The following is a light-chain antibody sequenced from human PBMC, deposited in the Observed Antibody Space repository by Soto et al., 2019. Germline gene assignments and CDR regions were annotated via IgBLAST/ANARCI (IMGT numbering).Light chain of an antibody. J-gene: IGLJ3*02. CDR1: SSDVGGYNY. CDR3: SSYTSSSILWV. V-gene: IGLV2-14*01. CDR2: EVS. Sequence: QSALTQPASVSGSPGQSITISCTGTSSDVGGYNYVSWYQQHPGKAPKLMIYEVSNRPSGVSNRFSGSKSGNTASLTISGLQAEDEADSYCSSYTSSSILWVFGGGTKLTVL.